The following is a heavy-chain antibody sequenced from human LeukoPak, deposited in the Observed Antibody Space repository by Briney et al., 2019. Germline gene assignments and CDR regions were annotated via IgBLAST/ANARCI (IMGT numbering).Heavy chain of an antibody. D-gene: IGHD2-15*01. V-gene: IGHV3-23*01. CDR1: GFAFGSYA. CDR2: IFGSGGSA. J-gene: IGHJ4*02. Sequence: PGGSLRLSCTASGFAFGSYAMYWVRQAPGKGLEWVSGIFGSGGSAHYADSVKGRFTISRDNSKNTVYLEMNSLGVEDTAVYYCAKTTVGYSSGRFPGWPADYWGQGTLATVSS. CDR3: AKTTVGYSSGRFPGWPADY.